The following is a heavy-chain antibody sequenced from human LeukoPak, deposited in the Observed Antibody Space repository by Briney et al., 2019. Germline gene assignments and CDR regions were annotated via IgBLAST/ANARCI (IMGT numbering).Heavy chain of an antibody. Sequence: GSLRLSCAASGFTFSNYAMHWVRQATGKGLEWVSAIGTAGDTFYPGSVKGRFTISRENAKNSLYLQMNSLRAEDTAVYYCARQMTPHGNFDYWGQGTLVTVSS. CDR2: IGTAGDT. J-gene: IGHJ4*02. D-gene: IGHD1-26*01. CDR3: ARQMTPHGNFDY. CDR1: GFTFSNYA. V-gene: IGHV3-13*01.